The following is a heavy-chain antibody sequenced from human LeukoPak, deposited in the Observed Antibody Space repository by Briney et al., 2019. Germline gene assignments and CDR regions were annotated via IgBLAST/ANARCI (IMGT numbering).Heavy chain of an antibody. Sequence: SEPLSLTCTVSGGSISSSNYYWGGIRQPPGKGVEWIGTIYYSGSTYYNPSLKSRVTMSVDTTNNQVSLKLSSVTAADTAVYYCARLGGWYFDYWGQGTLVTVSS. V-gene: IGHV4-39*01. CDR3: ARLGGWYFDY. J-gene: IGHJ4*02. CDR2: IYYSGST. CDR1: GGSISSSNYY. D-gene: IGHD6-19*01.